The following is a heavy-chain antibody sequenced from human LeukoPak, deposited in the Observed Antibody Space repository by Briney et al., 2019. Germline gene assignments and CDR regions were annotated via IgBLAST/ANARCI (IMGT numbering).Heavy chain of an antibody. D-gene: IGHD1-26*01. J-gene: IGHJ4*02. CDR1: GFTFSSYS. V-gene: IGHV3-23*01. CDR3: AKDPFGRSGSYFNY. Sequence: PGGSLRLSCAASGFTFSSYSMNWVRQAPGKGLEWVSAISGSGGSTYYADSVKGRFTISRDNSKNTLYLQMNSLRAEDTAVYYCAKDPFGRSGSYFNYWGQGTLVTVSS. CDR2: ISGSGGST.